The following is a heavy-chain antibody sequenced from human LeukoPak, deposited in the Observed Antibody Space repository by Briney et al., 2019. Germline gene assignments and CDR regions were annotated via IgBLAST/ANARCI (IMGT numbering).Heavy chain of an antibody. V-gene: IGHV4-59*11. CDR1: SGSISSHY. D-gene: IGHD1-26*01. CDR3: ARGVNSGYFDY. CDR2: IYYSGST. J-gene: IGHJ4*02. Sequence: PSETLSLTCKVSSGSISSHYWSWMRQPPGKGLEWIGYIYYSGSTNHNPSLKSRVTISVDTSKNQFSLKLSSVTAADTAVYYCARGVNSGYFDYCGQGTLVTVSS.